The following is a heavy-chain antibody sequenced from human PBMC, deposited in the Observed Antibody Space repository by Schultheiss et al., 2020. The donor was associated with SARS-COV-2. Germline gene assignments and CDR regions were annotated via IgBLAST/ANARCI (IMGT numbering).Heavy chain of an antibody. CDR1: GFTFGDYA. CDR3: TTVWQLLPYY. Sequence: GGSLRLSCTASGFTFGDYAMSWFRQAPGKGLEWVGFIRSEAYGGTTEYAASVKGRFTISRDDSKSIAYLQMNSLKTEDTAVYYCTTVWQLLPYYWGQGTLVTVSS. V-gene: IGHV3-49*03. CDR2: IRSEAYGGTT. J-gene: IGHJ4*02. D-gene: IGHD6-13*01.